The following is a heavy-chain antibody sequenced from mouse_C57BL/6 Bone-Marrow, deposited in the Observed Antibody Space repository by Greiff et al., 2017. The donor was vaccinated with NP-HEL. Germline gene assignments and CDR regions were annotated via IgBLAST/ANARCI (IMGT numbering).Heavy chain of an antibody. CDR1: GYTFTSYW. D-gene: IGHD1-2*01. CDR3: ARPTAYYFDY. Sequence: QVQLQQPGAELVKPGASVTLSCKASGYTFTSYWMHWVKQRPGQGLEWIGMIHPNSGSTNYNEKFKSKATLTVDKSSSTAYMQLSSLTSEDSAVYYCARPTAYYFDYWGQGTTLTVSS. V-gene: IGHV1-64*01. J-gene: IGHJ2*01. CDR2: IHPNSGST.